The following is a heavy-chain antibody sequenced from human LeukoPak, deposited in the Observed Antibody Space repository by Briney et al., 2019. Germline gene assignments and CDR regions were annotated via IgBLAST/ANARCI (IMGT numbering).Heavy chain of an antibody. Sequence: PGGSLRLSCAASGFTFSSYAMSWVRQAPGKGLEWVSAISGSGGSTYYADSVKGRFTISRDNSKNTLYLQMNSLRAEDTAVYYCAHLIQQRDGPGDAWRPGGSRKIDYWGQGTLVTVSS. D-gene: IGHD6-25*01. J-gene: IGHJ4*02. CDR3: AHLIQQRDGPGDAWRPGGSRKIDY. CDR2: ISGSGGST. CDR1: GFTFSSYA. V-gene: IGHV3-23*01.